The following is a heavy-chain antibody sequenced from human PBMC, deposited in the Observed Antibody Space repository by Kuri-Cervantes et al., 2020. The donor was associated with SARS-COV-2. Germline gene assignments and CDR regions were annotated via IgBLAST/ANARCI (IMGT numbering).Heavy chain of an antibody. V-gene: IGHV1-2*04. CDR3: ASLYSSGWYPTSYYYYMDV. CDR2: INPNSGGT. D-gene: IGHD6-19*01. J-gene: IGHJ6*03. CDR1: GYTFTGYY. Sequence: ASVKVSCKASGYTFTGYYMHWVRQAPGQGLEWMGWINPNSGGTNYAQKFQGWVTMTRDTSISTAYMELSRLRSDDTAVYYCASLYSSGWYPTSYYYYMDVWGQGTTVTVSS.